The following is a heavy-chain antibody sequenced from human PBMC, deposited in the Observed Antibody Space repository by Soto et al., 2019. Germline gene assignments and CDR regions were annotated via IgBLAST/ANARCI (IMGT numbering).Heavy chain of an antibody. V-gene: IGHV4-39*01. CDR1: GGSVSGSYYY. D-gene: IGHD1-1*01. Sequence: TSETLSLTCAVSGGSVSGSYYYWAWLRQSPGKGPEWIGRVFHTGFTSYNPSLESRVSVSVDTSKSQFSLKPSAVTAADTAGSYCATSQKGNNWNYVDHWGQGALVTVSS. J-gene: IGHJ4*02. CDR3: ATSQKGNNWNYVDH. CDR2: VFHTGFT.